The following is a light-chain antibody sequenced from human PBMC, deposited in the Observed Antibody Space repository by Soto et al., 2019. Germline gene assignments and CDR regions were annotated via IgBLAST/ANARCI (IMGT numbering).Light chain of an antibody. CDR1: QSVSST. CDR2: GAS. V-gene: IGKV3-15*01. Sequence: EIVMTQSPATLSVSPGERATLSCRASQSVSSTLAWYQQKPGQAPRLLLYGASTRATVIPARFSGSGSGTEFTLTISSLQSEDFAVYYCQQYNNWPPRAWTFGQGTKVEIK. CDR3: QQYNNWPPRAWT. J-gene: IGKJ1*01.